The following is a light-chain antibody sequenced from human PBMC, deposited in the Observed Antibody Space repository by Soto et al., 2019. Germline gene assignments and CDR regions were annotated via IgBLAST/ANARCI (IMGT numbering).Light chain of an antibody. CDR1: QSVSSN. Sequence: EIVMTQCPATLSVSPGERDTLSCRASQSVSSNLAWYQQKPGQAPRLLIYGASTRATGVPARFSGSGSGTEFTLTISSLQSVDFAVYYCQQYNNWPLFGQGTKV. CDR2: GAS. V-gene: IGKV3-15*01. J-gene: IGKJ1*01. CDR3: QQYNNWPL.